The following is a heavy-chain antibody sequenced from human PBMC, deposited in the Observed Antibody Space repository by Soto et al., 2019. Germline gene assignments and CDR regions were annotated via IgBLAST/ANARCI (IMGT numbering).Heavy chain of an antibody. D-gene: IGHD6-13*01. CDR1: GYTFIGYY. Sequence: GASVKSCKASGYTFIGYYMHWVRQAPGQGLEWMGWINPNNGDTNYEQKFQGRVTMTRDTSISTAYMELSSLSPDDTAVYYCASFYSSSRGEYYYYGMDVWGQGTTVTVSS. V-gene: IGHV1-2*02. J-gene: IGHJ6*02. CDR2: INPNNGDT. CDR3: ASFYSSSRGEYYYYGMDV.